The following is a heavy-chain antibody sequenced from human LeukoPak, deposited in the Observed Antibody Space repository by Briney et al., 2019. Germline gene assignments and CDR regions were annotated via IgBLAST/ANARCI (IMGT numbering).Heavy chain of an antibody. CDR1: GGSISSGGYY. CDR2: IYHSGST. V-gene: IGHV4-30-2*01. CDR3: AREGHHYGGNSPGSFDY. J-gene: IGHJ4*02. Sequence: SETLSLTCTVSGGSISSGGYYWSWIRQPPGKGLEWIGYIYHSGSTYYNPSLKSRVTISVDRSKNQFSLKLSSVTAADTAVYYCAREGHHYGGNSPGSFDYWGQGTLVTVSS. D-gene: IGHD4-23*01.